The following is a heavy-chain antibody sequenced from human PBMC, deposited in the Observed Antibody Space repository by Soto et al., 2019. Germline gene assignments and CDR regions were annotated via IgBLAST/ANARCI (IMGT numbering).Heavy chain of an antibody. J-gene: IGHJ5*02. CDR1: GFSLSTSGVG. V-gene: IGHV2-5*02. Sequence: SGPTLVNHTQTLTLTCPFYGFSLSTSGVGVGWISQPPGKALEWFALIYWDDDKRYSPALKRRLTITKDTSKNQVVLTRTNMEPVDTATYYCAHRGLVGWKFWFYPWGQGTLVTVSS. CDR3: AHRGLVGWKFWFYP. D-gene: IGHD2-15*01. CDR2: IYWDDDK.